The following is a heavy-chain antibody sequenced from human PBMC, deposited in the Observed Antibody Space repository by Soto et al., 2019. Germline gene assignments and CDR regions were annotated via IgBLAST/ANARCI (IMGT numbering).Heavy chain of an antibody. J-gene: IGHJ4*02. V-gene: IGHV3-33*01. CDR2: IWYDGSSK. Sequence: QVQLVESGGGVVQPGRSLRLSCAASGFTFSSSGMHWVRQAPGKGLEWVAVIWYDGSSKYYADSVKGRFTISRDNSKNTLYLQMNSLRAEDTAVYYCARDGEAGYCSSTSCRVDYWGQGTLVTVSS. CDR3: ARDGEAGYCSSTSCRVDY. CDR1: GFTFSSSG. D-gene: IGHD2-2*01.